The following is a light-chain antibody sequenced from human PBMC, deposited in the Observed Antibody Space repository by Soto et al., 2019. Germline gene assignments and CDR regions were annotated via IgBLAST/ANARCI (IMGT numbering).Light chain of an antibody. Sequence: DIQLTQSPSFLSASVEDRVTISCWASYDISSSLAWYQQEPGKPPKLLIYDSSTLQTGVTLRFTGSGSGRKFTLTISGLQFGDFATYFCQQLSHYPYTFGQGTKLEI. CDR2: DSS. V-gene: IGKV1-9*01. CDR1: YDISSS. J-gene: IGKJ2*01. CDR3: QQLSHYPYT.